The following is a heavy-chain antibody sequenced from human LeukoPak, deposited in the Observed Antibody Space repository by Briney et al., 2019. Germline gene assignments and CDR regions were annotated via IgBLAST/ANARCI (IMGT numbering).Heavy chain of an antibody. Sequence: GGSLRLSCAASGFTFNTYGMHWVRQAPGKGLEWAAVIASDGRDKKYADSVKGRFTITRDNSKNTLYLQMNSLRAEDTAVYYCAKDGARGAAKYYFDYWGQGTLVTVSS. D-gene: IGHD6-13*01. CDR3: AKDGARGAAKYYFDY. J-gene: IGHJ4*02. CDR1: GFTFNTYG. V-gene: IGHV3-30*18. CDR2: IASDGRDK.